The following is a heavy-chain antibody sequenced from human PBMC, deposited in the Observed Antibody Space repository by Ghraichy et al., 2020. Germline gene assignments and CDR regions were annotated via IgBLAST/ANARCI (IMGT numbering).Heavy chain of an antibody. J-gene: IGHJ6*02. CDR1: GFTFSSYS. D-gene: IGHD4-23*01. CDR3: ARGSKVVKFFYYDGMDV. V-gene: IGHV3-48*02. CDR2: ITSSSRTK. Sequence: ETLSLTCVGSGFTFSSYSLNWVRQSPGTGLEWGSYITSSSRTKSYADSVRGRFTISRDNAQNSLYLQMNSLRDEDTAVYYCARGSKVVKFFYYDGMDVWGQGTTVTVSS.